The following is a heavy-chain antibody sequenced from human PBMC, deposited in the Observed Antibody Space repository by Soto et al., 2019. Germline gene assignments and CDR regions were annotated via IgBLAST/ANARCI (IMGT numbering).Heavy chain of an antibody. D-gene: IGHD2-21*01. Sequence: EVQLLESGGGLVQPGGSLGLSCAASGFTFSIYAMSWVRQAPGKGPEWVSVINGRGSPTFYADSVKGRFTISRDNSENTLYRQMNSRRAEDTAIYYCAKHIEGAGNWYFDLWGRGTLVSVSS. CDR3: AKHIEGAGNWYFDL. J-gene: IGHJ2*01. CDR1: GFTFSIYA. V-gene: IGHV3-23*01. CDR2: INGRGSPT.